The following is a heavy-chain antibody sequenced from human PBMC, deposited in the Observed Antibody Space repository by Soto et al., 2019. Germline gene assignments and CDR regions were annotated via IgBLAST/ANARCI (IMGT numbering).Heavy chain of an antibody. D-gene: IGHD4-17*01. V-gene: IGHV1-8*01. J-gene: IGHJ6*03. CDR1: GYTFTSYD. Sequence: QVQLVQSGAEVKKPGASVKVSCKASGYTFTSYDINWVRQATGQGLEWMGWMNPNSGNTGYAQKFQGRVTMTRNTSISTAYMELSSLRSEDTAVYYCARGPRGVTTLYYYYYYYMDVWGKGTTVTVSS. CDR2: MNPNSGNT. CDR3: ARGPRGVTTLYYYYYYYMDV.